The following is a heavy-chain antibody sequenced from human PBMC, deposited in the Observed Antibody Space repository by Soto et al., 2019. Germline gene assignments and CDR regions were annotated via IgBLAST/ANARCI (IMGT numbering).Heavy chain of an antibody. D-gene: IGHD3-16*01. Sequence: QVQLVQSGAEVKNPGPSVKVSCKASGYPFTGYAIGWARPAPGQGLGWMGWINTYNGNTNYAQNVQGGVTLTTDTSTSTAYMELSSLRSNVTAIYYCAMVDVYVTPSPQDVWGQGTTVIVSS. CDR1: GYPFTGYA. CDR3: AMVDVYVTPSPQDV. V-gene: IGHV1-18*01. CDR2: INTYNGNT. J-gene: IGHJ6*02.